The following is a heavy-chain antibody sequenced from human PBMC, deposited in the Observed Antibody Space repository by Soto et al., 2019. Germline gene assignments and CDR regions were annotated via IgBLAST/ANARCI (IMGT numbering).Heavy chain of an antibody. D-gene: IGHD2-15*01. V-gene: IGHV1-69*04. CDR3: ARDKCSGGSCYLYYFDY. CDR1: GGTFSSYT. CDR2: IIPILGIA. Sequence: GASVKVSCKASGGTFSSYTISWVRQAPGQGFEWMGRIIPILGIANYAQKFQGRVTITADKSTSTAYMELSSLRSEDTAVYYCARDKCSGGSCYLYYFDYWGQGTLVTVSS. J-gene: IGHJ4*02.